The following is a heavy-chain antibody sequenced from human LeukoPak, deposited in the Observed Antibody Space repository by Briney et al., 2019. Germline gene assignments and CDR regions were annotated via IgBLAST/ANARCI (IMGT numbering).Heavy chain of an antibody. CDR3: AKDQRAYSSGWYELGWFDY. J-gene: IGHJ4*02. CDR1: GFTFSSYA. V-gene: IGHV3-23*01. D-gene: IGHD6-19*01. Sequence: GGSLRLSCVASGFTFSSYAMSWVRQAPGKGLEWVSAISGSGGSTYYADSVKGRFTISRDNSKNTLYLQMNSLRAEDTAVYYCAKDQRAYSSGWYELGWFDYWGQGTLVTVSS. CDR2: ISGSGGST.